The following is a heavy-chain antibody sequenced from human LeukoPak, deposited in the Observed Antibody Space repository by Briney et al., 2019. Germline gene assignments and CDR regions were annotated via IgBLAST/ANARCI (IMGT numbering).Heavy chain of an antibody. Sequence: PSEALSLTCTVSGGSLSSYYWSWIRPPPGKGLEWVGYIYYSGSTNYNPSLKSRVTISIDTSKNQFSLKLSSVTAADTAVYYCARGAMVRGGHWFDPWGQGTLVTVSS. V-gene: IGHV4-59*08. CDR3: ARGAMVRGGHWFDP. D-gene: IGHD3-10*01. CDR2: IYYSGST. J-gene: IGHJ5*02. CDR1: GGSLSSYY.